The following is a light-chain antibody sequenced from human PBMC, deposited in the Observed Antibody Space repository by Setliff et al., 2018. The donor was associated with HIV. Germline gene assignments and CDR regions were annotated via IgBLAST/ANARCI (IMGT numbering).Light chain of an antibody. CDR2: NVI. J-gene: IGLJ1*01. Sequence: SAMAQPRSVSGSPGQSVTFSCSGSNSDIGAYNYVSWYQPHPGKAPKLIISNVIRRPSGVPDRFSGSKSGNTASLTISGLQAEDEADYYCCSYAGSHTYIFGSGTKV. CDR1: NSDIGAYNY. V-gene: IGLV2-11*01. CDR3: CSYAGSHTYI.